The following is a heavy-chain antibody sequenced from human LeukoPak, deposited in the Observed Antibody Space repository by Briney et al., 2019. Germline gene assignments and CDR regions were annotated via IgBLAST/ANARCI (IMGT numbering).Heavy chain of an antibody. CDR1: GGSFSGYY. V-gene: IGHV4-34*01. CDR2: INHSGST. J-gene: IGHJ4*02. Sequence: PSETLSLTCAVYGGSFSGYYWSWIRQPPGKGLEWIGEINHSGSTNYNPSLKSRVTISVDTSKNQFSLKLSSVTAADTAVYYCARSWGRFDYWGQGTLVTVSS. CDR3: ARSWGRFDY. D-gene: IGHD3-16*01.